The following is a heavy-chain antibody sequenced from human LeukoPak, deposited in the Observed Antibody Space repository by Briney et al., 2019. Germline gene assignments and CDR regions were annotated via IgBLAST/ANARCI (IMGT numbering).Heavy chain of an antibody. J-gene: IGHJ4*02. CDR3: ARGHRDGYNYDY. Sequence: PGGSLRLSCAATGFTFDRYAMNWVRQAPGKGLEWVSVIYSGGSTYYADSVKGRFTISRDNSKNTLYLQMNSLRAEDTAVYYCARGHRDGYNYDYWGQGTLVTVSS. CDR2: IYSGGST. CDR1: GFTFDRYA. V-gene: IGHV3-53*01. D-gene: IGHD5-24*01.